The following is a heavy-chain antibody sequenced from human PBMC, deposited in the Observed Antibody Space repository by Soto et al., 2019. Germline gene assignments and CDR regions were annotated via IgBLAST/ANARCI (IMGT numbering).Heavy chain of an antibody. Sequence: GGSLRLSCAASGFTFSSYAMSWVRQAPGKGLEWVSAISGSGGSTYYADSVKGRFTISRDNSKNTLYLQMNSLRAEDTAVYYCAKEIPEHFFDYGNDGTNRPYNWFDPWGQGTLVTVSS. CDR2: ISGSGGST. D-gene: IGHD4-4*01. V-gene: IGHV3-23*01. CDR3: AKEIPEHFFDYGNDGTNRPYNWFDP. J-gene: IGHJ5*02. CDR1: GFTFSSYA.